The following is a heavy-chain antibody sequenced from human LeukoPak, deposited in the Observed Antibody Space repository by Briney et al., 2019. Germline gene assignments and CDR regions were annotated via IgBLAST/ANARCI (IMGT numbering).Heavy chain of an antibody. CDR1: GFTFSSYW. J-gene: IGHJ4*02. V-gene: IGHV3-74*01. CDR2: INSDGSST. CDR3: ARDRSPHDDYGGPYFDY. D-gene: IGHD4-23*01. Sequence: PGGSLRLSCAASGFTFSSYWMHWVRQAPGKGLVWVSRINSDGSSTTYADSVKGRFTISSDNAKNTLYLQMNSLRAEDTAVYYCARDRSPHDDYGGPYFDYWGQGTLVTVSS.